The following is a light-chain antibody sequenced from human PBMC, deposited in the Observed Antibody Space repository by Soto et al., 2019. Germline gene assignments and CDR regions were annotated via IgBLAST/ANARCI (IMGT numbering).Light chain of an antibody. Sequence: QSVLTQPASVSGSPGQSITISCTGTSSDVGAYDFVSWYQQVPGEAPKLLIFDVINRPSGVSHRFFGSKSGNTTSLTISGLQAEDEADYYCSSLSATNTLLFGGGTKLTVL. V-gene: IGLV2-14*03. J-gene: IGLJ2*01. CDR1: SSDVGAYDF. CDR3: SSLSATNTLL. CDR2: DVI.